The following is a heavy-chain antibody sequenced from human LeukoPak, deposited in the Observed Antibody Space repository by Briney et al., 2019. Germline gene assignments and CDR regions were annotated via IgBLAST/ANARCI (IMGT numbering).Heavy chain of an antibody. CDR2: TFYRSKWYN. V-gene: IGHV6-1*01. J-gene: IGHJ4*02. D-gene: IGHD2-15*01. CDR3: ARDGWPAFDY. CDR1: GDSVSSYTAA. Sequence: SQTLSLTCAISGDSVSSYTAAWNWIRRSPSRGLEWLGRTFYRSKWYNDYGESVKSRITINPDTSKNQFSLQLNSVTPEDTAVYYCARDGWPAFDYWGQGTLVTASS.